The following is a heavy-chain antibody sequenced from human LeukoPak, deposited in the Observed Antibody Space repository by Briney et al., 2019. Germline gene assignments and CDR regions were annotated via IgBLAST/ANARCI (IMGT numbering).Heavy chain of an antibody. CDR1: GFIFTSYD. CDR2: IIPILGIA. Sequence: GASVKVSCKASGFIFTSYDMNWVRQATGQGLEWMGRIIPILGIANYAQKFQGRVTITADKSTSTAYMELSSLRSEDTAVYYCARDRGEWELDYWGQGTLVTVSS. V-gene: IGHV1-69*04. J-gene: IGHJ4*02. CDR3: ARDRGEWELDY. D-gene: IGHD1-26*01.